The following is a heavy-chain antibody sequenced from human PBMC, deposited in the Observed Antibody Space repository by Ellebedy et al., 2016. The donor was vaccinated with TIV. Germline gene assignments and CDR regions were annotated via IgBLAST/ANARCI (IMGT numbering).Heavy chain of an antibody. Sequence: GGSLRLSXAASGFNFKTYIMKWVRQAPRKGLEWVSSISSSSRYIFYADSVKGRFTISRDDAKNSLYLQMNGLRAEDTAMYYCASYDGSFRYWGRGTRVTVSS. J-gene: IGHJ4*02. V-gene: IGHV3-21*01. CDR1: GFNFKTYI. D-gene: IGHD1-26*01. CDR3: ASYDGSFRY. CDR2: ISSSSRYI.